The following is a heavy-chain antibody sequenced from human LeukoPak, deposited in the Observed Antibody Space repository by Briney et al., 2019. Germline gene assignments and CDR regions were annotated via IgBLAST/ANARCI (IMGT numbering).Heavy chain of an antibody. CDR3: AREITGMIGPTDY. Sequence: ASVKVSCKASGYTFSGYYVHWVRQAPGQGLEWMGWINPNSGDTNYAQKFHGRVTMARDTSISTAYMELSRLTSADTAVYYCAREITGMIGPTDYWGQGTLVTVSS. J-gene: IGHJ4*02. CDR2: INPNSGDT. CDR1: GYTFSGYY. D-gene: IGHD1-20*01. V-gene: IGHV1-2*02.